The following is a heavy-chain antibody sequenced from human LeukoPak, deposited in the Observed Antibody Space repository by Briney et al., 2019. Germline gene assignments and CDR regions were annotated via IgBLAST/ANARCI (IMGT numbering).Heavy chain of an antibody. CDR1: GFTFSSYS. Sequence: GGSLRLFCAASGFTFSSYSMNWVRQAPGKGLEWVSSISSSSSYIYYADSVKGRFTISRDNAKNSLYLQMNSLRAEDTAVYYCASTTTPGYYYGMDVWGQGTTVTVSS. D-gene: IGHD1-26*01. J-gene: IGHJ6*02. V-gene: IGHV3-21*01. CDR2: ISSSSSYI. CDR3: ASTTTPGYYYGMDV.